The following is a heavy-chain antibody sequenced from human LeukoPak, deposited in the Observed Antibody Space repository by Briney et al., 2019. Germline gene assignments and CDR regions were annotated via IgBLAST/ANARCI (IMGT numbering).Heavy chain of an antibody. D-gene: IGHD3-16*01. V-gene: IGHV3-48*01. J-gene: IGHJ3*02. CDR3: AREQSKGGAFDI. Sequence: PGGSLRLSCAASGFTFSSYSMNWVRQAPGKGLEWVSYISSSRSTIYYADSVKGRFTISRDNAKNSLYLQMNSLRAEDTAVYYCAREQSKGGAFDIWGQGTMVTVSS. CDR1: GFTFSSYS. CDR2: ISSSRSTI.